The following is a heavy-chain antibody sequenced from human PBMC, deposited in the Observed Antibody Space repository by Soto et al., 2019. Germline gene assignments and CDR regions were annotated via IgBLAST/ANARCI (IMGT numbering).Heavy chain of an antibody. Sequence: QVQLVESGGGVVQPGGCLRLSCVASGFTFSSCGMHWVRQAPGKGLEWVAIISSDGSDKHYADSVKGRFTISRDNSKNTQYLQMNSLRAEETAVYYCAKANLQLWLVGGEYWGQGTLDTVSS. CDR1: GFTFSSCG. CDR2: ISSDGSDK. J-gene: IGHJ4*02. CDR3: AKANLQLWLVGGEY. V-gene: IGHV3-30*18. D-gene: IGHD5-18*01.